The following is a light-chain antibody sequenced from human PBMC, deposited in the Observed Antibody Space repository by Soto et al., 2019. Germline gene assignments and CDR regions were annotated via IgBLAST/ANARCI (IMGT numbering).Light chain of an antibody. J-gene: IGLJ2*01. CDR3: SSYAGSNNLV. V-gene: IGLV2-8*01. Sequence: QSALTQPPSASGSPGQSVTISCTGTSSDVGGYNYVSWYQQHPGKAPKLMIYDVTKRPSGVPVRFSGSKSGNTASLTVSGLQAEYEANYYCSSYAGSNNLVFGGGTKLTVL. CDR1: SSDVGGYNY. CDR2: DVT.